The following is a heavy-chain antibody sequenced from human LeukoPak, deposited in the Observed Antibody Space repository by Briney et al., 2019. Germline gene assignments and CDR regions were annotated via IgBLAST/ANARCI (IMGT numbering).Heavy chain of an antibody. V-gene: IGHV4-59*11. J-gene: IGHJ5*02. Sequence: PSETLSLTCTVSGGSISGHYWSWIRQSPGTGLEWIGYMYSGGGTNYNPSLNSRVTISVDMSKNQFSLKLTSVTAADTAIYYCARLHASRAEEFDPWGQGTLVTVS. CDR1: GGSISGHY. CDR3: ARLHASRAEEFDP. CDR2: MYSGGGT. D-gene: IGHD3-16*01.